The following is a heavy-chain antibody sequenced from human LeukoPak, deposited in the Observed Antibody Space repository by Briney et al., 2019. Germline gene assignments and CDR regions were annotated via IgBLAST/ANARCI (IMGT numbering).Heavy chain of an antibody. CDR2: IIPIFGTA. CDR1: GGTLSSYA. J-gene: IGHJ5*02. V-gene: IGHV1-69*01. Sequence: GASVKVSCKASGGTLSSYAISWVRQAPGQGLEWMGGIIPIFGTANYAQKFQGRVTITADESTSTAYMELSSLRSEDTAVYYCARETGRYYDFWSGYSSPFDPWGQGTLVTVSS. D-gene: IGHD3-3*01. CDR3: ARETGRYYDFWSGYSSPFDP.